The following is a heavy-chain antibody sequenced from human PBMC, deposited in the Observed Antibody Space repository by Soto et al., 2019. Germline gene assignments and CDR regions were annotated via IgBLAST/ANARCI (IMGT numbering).Heavy chain of an antibody. CDR2: IIPIFGTA. CDR1: GGTLSSYA. J-gene: IGHJ5*02. CDR3: ARVVAVDNWFDP. D-gene: IGHD6-19*01. Sequence: SVKVSCKASGGTLSSYAISWVRQAPGQGLEWMGGIIPIFGTANYAQKFQGRVTITADKSTSTAYMELSSLRSEDTAVYYCARVVAVDNWFDPWGQGTLVTVSS. V-gene: IGHV1-69*06.